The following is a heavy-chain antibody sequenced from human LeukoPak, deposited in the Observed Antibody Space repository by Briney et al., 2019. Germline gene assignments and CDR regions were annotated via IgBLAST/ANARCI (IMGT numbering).Heavy chain of an antibody. CDR2: ISSSSNYI. CDR3: ARDGRGFKIPEDY. V-gene: IGHV3-21*01. CDR1: GFNFSSYS. D-gene: IGHD5-24*01. Sequence: GGSLRLSCAASGFNFSSYSMDWIRQAPGKGLQWVSSISSSSNYIYYADSVKGRFTISRDNAKNSLYLQMNSLRVEDTAVYYCARDGRGFKIPEDYWSQGTLVTVSS. J-gene: IGHJ4*02.